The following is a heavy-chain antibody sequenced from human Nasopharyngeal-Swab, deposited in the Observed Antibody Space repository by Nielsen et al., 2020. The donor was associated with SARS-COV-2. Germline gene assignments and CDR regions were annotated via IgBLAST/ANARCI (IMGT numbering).Heavy chain of an antibody. D-gene: IGHD2-15*01. V-gene: IGHV4-39*01. J-gene: IGHJ4*02. Sequence: SETLSLTCTVSGGSISSSSYYWGWLRQPPGKGLVWLGSIYYSGSTYYNPSLKSRVTISVDTSKNQFSLKLSSVTAADTAVYYCARHLRDGVVVAAPYYFDYWGQGTLVTVSS. CDR2: IYYSGST. CDR1: GGSISSSSYY. CDR3: ARHLRDGVVVAAPYYFDY.